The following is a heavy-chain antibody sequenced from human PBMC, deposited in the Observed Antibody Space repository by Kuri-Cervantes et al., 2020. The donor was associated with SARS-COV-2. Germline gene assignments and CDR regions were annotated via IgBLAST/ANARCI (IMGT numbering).Heavy chain of an antibody. Sequence: SETLSLTCTVSGGSISSGDYYWSWIRQPPGKGLEWIGEINHSGSTNYNPSLKSRVTISVDTSKNQFSLKLSSVTAADTAVYYCAARLYRYCSSTSCYGLDVWGKGTTVTVSS. CDR2: INHSGST. V-gene: IGHV4-39*07. J-gene: IGHJ6*04. D-gene: IGHD2-2*01. CDR3: AARLYRYCSSTSCYGLDV. CDR1: GGSISSGDYY.